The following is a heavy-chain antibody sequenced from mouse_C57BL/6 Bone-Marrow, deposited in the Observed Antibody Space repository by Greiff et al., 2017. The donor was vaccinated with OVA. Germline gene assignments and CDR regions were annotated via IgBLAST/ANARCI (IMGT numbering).Heavy chain of an antibody. D-gene: IGHD2-1*01. CDR1: GFNIKDDY. J-gene: IGHJ2*01. Sequence: VHVKQSGAELVRPGASVKLSCTASGFNIKDDYMHWVKQRPEQGLEWIGWIDPENGDTEYASKFQGKATITADTSSNTAYLQLSSLTSEDTAVYYCIAYGNYVWGQGTTLTVSS. V-gene: IGHV14-4*01. CDR3: IAYGNYV. CDR2: IDPENGDT.